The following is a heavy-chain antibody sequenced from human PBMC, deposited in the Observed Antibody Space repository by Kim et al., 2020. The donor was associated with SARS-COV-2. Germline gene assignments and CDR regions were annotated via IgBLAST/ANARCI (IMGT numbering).Heavy chain of an antibody. D-gene: IGHD3-3*01. Sequence: SETLSLTCTVSGGSISSSSYYWGWIRQPPGKGLEWIGSIYYSGSTYYNPSLKSRVTISVDTSKNQFSLKLSSVTAADTAVYYCAKSGSYYDFWSGYSQGYYGMDVWGQGTTVTVSS. CDR2: IYYSGST. CDR1: GGSISSSSYY. J-gene: IGHJ6*02. V-gene: IGHV4-39*01. CDR3: AKSGSYYDFWSGYSQGYYGMDV.